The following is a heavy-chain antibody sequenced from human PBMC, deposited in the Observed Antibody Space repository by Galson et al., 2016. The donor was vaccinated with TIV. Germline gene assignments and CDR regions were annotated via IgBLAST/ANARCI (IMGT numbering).Heavy chain of an antibody. CDR1: TFSSYT. CDR3: ARADSVDISSTEY. Sequence: TFSSYTLSWVRQAPGQGLEWMGRIIPVLGMTNYAQKFQGRVTITADRFTGTAYLELSSLKPGDTAVYYCARADSVDISSTEYWGQGTLVTVSS. V-gene: IGHV1-69*02. CDR2: IIPVLGMT. D-gene: IGHD3-9*01. J-gene: IGHJ4*02.